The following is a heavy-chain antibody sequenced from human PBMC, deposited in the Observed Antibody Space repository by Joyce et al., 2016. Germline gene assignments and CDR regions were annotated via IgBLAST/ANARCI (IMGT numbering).Heavy chain of an antibody. V-gene: IGHV3-33*01. CDR1: GFFFSSFC. CDR3: ARGGLFNFDGSDYRDVFDL. CDR2: ICDDGTKK. D-gene: IGHD3-10*01. J-gene: IGHJ3*01. Sequence: QEQLVESGGGVVQPGRSLRPPCAASGFFFSSFCMHWVRQAPGKGLERVEVICDDGTKKHYANSGKGRFTSSRDKSKNTLYVQMNRLKVKDTAVYFCARGGLFNFDGSDYRDVFDLWGQGTLITVSP.